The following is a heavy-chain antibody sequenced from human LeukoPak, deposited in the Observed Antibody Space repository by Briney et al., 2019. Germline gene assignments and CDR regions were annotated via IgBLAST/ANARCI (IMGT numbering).Heavy chain of an antibody. CDR1: GDSVSSNSAA. V-gene: IGHV6-1*01. J-gene: IGHJ4*02. CDR3: ARDLAGVGGYSYGMVDY. CDR2: TYYRSEWHN. Sequence: RSQTLSLTCAISGDSVSSNSAAWNWIRQSPSRGLEWLGRTYYRSEWHNDSAVSVKSRIIISPDTSKNQFSLQLKSVTPEDTAVYYCARDLAGVGGYSYGMVDYWGQGTLVTVSS. D-gene: IGHD5-18*01.